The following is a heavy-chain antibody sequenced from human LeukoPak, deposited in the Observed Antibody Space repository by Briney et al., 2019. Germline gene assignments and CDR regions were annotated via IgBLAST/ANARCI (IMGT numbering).Heavy chain of an antibody. D-gene: IGHD3-10*01. J-gene: IGHJ6*03. V-gene: IGHV4-39*07. CDR2: IYYSGST. CDR3: AKEITGGLYYMDV. CDR1: GASISGSGYY. Sequence: SETLSLTCAVSGASISGSGYYWGWIRQPPGKGLEWIGNIYYSGSTYYNASLQSRVTISIDTSKNQFSLKLSSVTAADTAVYYCAKEITGGLYYMDVWGKGTTVTVSS.